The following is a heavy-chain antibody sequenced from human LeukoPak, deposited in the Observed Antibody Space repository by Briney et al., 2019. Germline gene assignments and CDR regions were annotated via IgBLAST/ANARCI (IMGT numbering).Heavy chain of an antibody. CDR2: SNSDGSST. V-gene: IGHV3-74*01. CDR3: ARDGFCSGGRCYGMDV. CDR1: GFTFSTYW. Sequence: GGSLRLSCAASGFTFSTYWMHWVRQAPGKGLVWVSRSNSDGSSTDHADSVKGRFTISRDNAKNTLYLQMNGLRVEDTAVYYCARDGFCSGGRCYGMDVWGQGTTVTVSS. D-gene: IGHD2-15*01. J-gene: IGHJ6*02.